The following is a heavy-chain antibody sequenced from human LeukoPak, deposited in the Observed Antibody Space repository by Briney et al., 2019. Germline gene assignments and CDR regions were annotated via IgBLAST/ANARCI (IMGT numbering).Heavy chain of an antibody. CDR2: ISYDGSKN. J-gene: IGHJ4*02. CDR3: ARWVVTAADIDY. Sequence: GGSPRLSCAASGFSFSNYGMHWVRQAPGKGLEWVAVISYDGSKNYYAESVKGRFTISRDNAMNTLYLQMNSLRAEDTAVYYCARWVVTAADIDYWGQGTLVTVSS. D-gene: IGHD2-15*01. V-gene: IGHV3-30*03. CDR1: GFSFSNYG.